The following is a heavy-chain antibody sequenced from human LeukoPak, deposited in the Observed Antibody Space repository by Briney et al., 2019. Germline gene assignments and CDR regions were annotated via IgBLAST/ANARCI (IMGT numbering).Heavy chain of an antibody. CDR2: IKYDGSEK. Sequence: GGSLRLSCVVSGFTFSTYWMAWLRQAPGKGLEGVANIKYDGSEKYYVDSVKGRFTISRDNAKNSLYLQMNSLRDEDTAIYYCVRDLVTEPTGDWFDPWGQGTLVTVSS. J-gene: IGHJ5*02. D-gene: IGHD2-2*01. V-gene: IGHV3-7*01. CDR1: GFTFSTYW. CDR3: VRDLVTEPTGDWFDP.